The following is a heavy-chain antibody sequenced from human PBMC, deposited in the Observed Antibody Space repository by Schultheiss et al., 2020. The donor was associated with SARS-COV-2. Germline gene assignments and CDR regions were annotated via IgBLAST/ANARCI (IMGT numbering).Heavy chain of an antibody. Sequence: SETLSLTCTVSGGSISSSSYYWSWIRQPAGKGLEWIGRIYTSGSTNYNPSLKSRVTMSVDTSKNQFSLKLSSVTAADTAVYYCARHRVGATAYWGQGTLVTVSS. J-gene: IGHJ4*02. CDR1: GGSISSSSYY. V-gene: IGHV4-61*02. CDR3: ARHRVGATAY. D-gene: IGHD1-26*01. CDR2: IYTSGST.